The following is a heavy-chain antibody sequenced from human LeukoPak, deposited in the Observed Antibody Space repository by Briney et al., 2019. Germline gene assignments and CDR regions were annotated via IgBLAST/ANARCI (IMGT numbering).Heavy chain of an antibody. CDR2: IYYSGST. V-gene: IGHV4-31*03. CDR3: ASLAYCGGDCYSDSYYGMDV. Sequence: SQTLSLTCTVSGGSISSGGYYWSWIRQHPGKGLEWIGYIYYSGSTYYNPSLKSRVTISVDTSKNQFSLKLSSVTAADTAVYYCASLAYCGGDCYSDSYYGMDVWGQGTTVTVSS. D-gene: IGHD2-21*02. CDR1: GGSISSGGYY. J-gene: IGHJ6*02.